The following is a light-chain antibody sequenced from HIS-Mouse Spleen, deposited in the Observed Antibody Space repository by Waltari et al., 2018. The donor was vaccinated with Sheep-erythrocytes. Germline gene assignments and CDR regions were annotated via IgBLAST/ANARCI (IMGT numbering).Light chain of an antibody. CDR1: SSYVGSYNL. J-gene: IGLJ3*02. V-gene: IGLV2-23*01. Sequence: QSALTQPASVSGSPGQSITISCTGTSSYVGSYNLFSGYQQHPGKAPKLMIYEGSKRPSGVSNRFSGSKSGNTASLTISGLQAEDEADYYCCSYAGSSTPWVFGGGTKLTVL. CDR3: CSYAGSSTPWV. CDR2: EGS.